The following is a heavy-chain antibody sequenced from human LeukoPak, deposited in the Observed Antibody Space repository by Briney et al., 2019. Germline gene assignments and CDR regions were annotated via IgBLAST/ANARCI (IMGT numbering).Heavy chain of an antibody. CDR3: ARGVGDDFWSGYPAHPLDV. CDR2: INPISGGT. Sequence: ASVKVSCKASGYTFTGYYMHWVRQAPGQGLEWMGWINPISGGTNYAQKFQGRVTMTRDTSISTAYMELRSLRSDDTAVYYCARGVGDDFWSGYPAHPLDVWGKGTTVTVSS. CDR1: GYTFTGYY. D-gene: IGHD3-3*01. J-gene: IGHJ6*04. V-gene: IGHV1-2*02.